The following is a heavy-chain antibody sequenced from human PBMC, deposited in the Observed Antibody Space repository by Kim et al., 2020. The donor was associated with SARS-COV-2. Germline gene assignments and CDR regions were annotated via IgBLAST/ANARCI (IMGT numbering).Heavy chain of an antibody. V-gene: IGHV4-38-2*02. J-gene: IGHJ4*02. CDR3: ARVFRSGSYSTFDY. Sequence: SETLSLTCTVSGYSISSGYYWGWIRQPPGKGLEWIGSIYHSGSTYYNPSLKSRVTISVDTSKNQFSLKLSSVTAADTAVYYCARVFRSGSYSTFDYWGQGTLVTVSS. CDR1: GYSISSGYY. D-gene: IGHD1-26*01. CDR2: IYHSGST.